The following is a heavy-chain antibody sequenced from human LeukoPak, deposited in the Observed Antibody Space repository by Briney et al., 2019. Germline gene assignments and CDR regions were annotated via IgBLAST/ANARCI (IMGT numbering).Heavy chain of an antibody. Sequence: ASVKVSCKASGYTFTGYYMHWVRQAPGQGLEWIGWINPNSGGTNYAQKFQGRVTMTRDTSISTAYMELSRLRSDDTAVYHCAREDIVVVVAATRGGYYGMDVWGQGTTVTVSS. CDR2: INPNSGGT. D-gene: IGHD2-15*01. V-gene: IGHV1-2*02. CDR1: GYTFTGYY. CDR3: AREDIVVVVAATRGGYYGMDV. J-gene: IGHJ6*02.